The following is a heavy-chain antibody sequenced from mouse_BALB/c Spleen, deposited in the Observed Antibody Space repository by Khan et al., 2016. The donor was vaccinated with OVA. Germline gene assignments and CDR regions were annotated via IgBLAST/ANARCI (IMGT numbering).Heavy chain of an antibody. D-gene: IGHD1-3*01. J-gene: IGHJ1*01. Sequence: QCQLVQSGPELKKPGETVKISCKASGYTFTNYRMNWMKQAPGKGLKWMGWINTYTGEPTYADDFKGRFAFSLETSASTAYLQINSLKNEDMATYFCARETSYWYFDVWGAGTTVTVSS. CDR2: INTYTGEP. CDR3: ARETSYWYFDV. CDR1: GYTFTNYR. V-gene: IGHV9-1*02.